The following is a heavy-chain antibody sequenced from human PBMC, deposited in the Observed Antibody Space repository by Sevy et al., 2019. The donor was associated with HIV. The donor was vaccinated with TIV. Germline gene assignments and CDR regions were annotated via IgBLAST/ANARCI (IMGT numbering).Heavy chain of an antibody. CDR2: IYHSGST. CDR3: AISRDTMIVRGWFDP. V-gene: IGHV4-38-2*01. D-gene: IGHD3-22*01. CDR1: GYSISSGYY. J-gene: IGHJ5*02. Sequence: SETLSLTCAVSGYSISSGYYWGWIRQPPGKGLEWIGSIYHSGSTYYNPSLKSRVTISVDTSKNQFSRKLSPVTAADTAGYSCAISRDTMIVRGWFDPWGQGTLVTVSS.